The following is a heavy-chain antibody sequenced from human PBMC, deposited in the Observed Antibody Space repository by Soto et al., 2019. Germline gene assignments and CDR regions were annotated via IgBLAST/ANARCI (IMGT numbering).Heavy chain of an antibody. V-gene: IGHV3-48*01. CDR2: ISSSSII. CDR3: ATDLPIDTDV. J-gene: IGHJ6*03. CDR1: GFTFSTSS. D-gene: IGHD1-26*01. Sequence: GGSLRLACAASGFTFSTSSMNWVRQAPGKGLEWVSYISSSSIIYYADSVKGRFTISRDNVKNSLYLQMNSLRAEDTAVYYCATDLPIDTDVWGKGTTVTVSS.